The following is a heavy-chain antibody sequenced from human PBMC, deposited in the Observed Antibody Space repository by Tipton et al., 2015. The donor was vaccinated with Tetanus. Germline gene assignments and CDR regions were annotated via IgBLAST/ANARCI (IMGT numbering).Heavy chain of an antibody. CDR1: GGSVRSGDYS. D-gene: IGHD2-8*01. V-gene: IGHV4-61*08. Sequence: LRLSCTVSGGSVRSGDYSWNWIRQPPGKGLEWLAYISSSGSTNSDYFLKSRITISRDTSKNQYSLSLSSVTAADTAVYFCARRSYCTSSRCFDAFDLWGPGTKVTVSS. CDR2: ISSSGST. J-gene: IGHJ3*01. CDR3: ARRSYCTSSRCFDAFDL.